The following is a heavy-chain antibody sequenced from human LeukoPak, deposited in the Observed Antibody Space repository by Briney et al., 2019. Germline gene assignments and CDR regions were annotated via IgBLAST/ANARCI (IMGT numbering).Heavy chain of an antibody. CDR1: GFTFSSYD. J-gene: IGHJ3*02. CDR2: IRYDGNIK. CDR3: VRDWPMIVVFDAFDI. Sequence: GGSLRLSCAASGFTFSSYDMHWVRQAPGKGLEWVAFIRYDGNIKYFADSVKGRFTISRDTSKNTLYLQMNSLRAEDTAVYYCVRDWPMIVVFDAFDIWGQGTMVTVSS. D-gene: IGHD3-22*01. V-gene: IGHV3-30*02.